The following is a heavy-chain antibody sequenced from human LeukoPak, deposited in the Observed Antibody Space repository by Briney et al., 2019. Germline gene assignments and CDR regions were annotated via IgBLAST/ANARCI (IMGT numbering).Heavy chain of an antibody. Sequence: ASVKVSCKVAGYTLTELSMHWVRQAPGKGLEWMGGFDPEDGETIYAQKFQGRVTMTEDTSTDTAYMELSSLRSEDTAVYYCATQLIVVDDAFDIWGQGTMVTVSS. D-gene: IGHD3-22*01. CDR3: ATQLIVVDDAFDI. V-gene: IGHV1-24*01. CDR2: FDPEDGET. J-gene: IGHJ3*02. CDR1: GYTLTELS.